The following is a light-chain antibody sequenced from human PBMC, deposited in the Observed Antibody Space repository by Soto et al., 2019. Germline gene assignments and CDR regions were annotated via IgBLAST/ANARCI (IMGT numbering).Light chain of an antibody. CDR2: QDS. CDR1: KLGDKY. Sequence: SYELTQPPSVSVSPGQTASITCSGDKLGDKYACWYQQKPGQSPVLVIYQDSKRPSGIPERFSGSNSGNTATLTISGTQAMDEADYYCLAWDSSTRVVFGGGTKLTV. CDR3: LAWDSSTRVV. J-gene: IGLJ2*01. V-gene: IGLV3-1*01.